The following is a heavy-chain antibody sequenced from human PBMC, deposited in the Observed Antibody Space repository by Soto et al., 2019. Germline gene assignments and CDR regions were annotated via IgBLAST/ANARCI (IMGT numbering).Heavy chain of an antibody. CDR3: ARDRLPSYDSSGYYDAFDI. CDR2: INPSGGST. Sequence: ASVKVSCKASGYTFSSYSVHWVRRAPGQGLEWMGVINPSGGSTSYAQKFQGRVTMTRDTSTSTVYMELSSLRSEDTAVYYCARDRLPSYDSSGYYDAFDIWGQGTMVTVSS. V-gene: IGHV1-46*01. CDR1: GYTFSSYS. J-gene: IGHJ3*02. D-gene: IGHD3-22*01.